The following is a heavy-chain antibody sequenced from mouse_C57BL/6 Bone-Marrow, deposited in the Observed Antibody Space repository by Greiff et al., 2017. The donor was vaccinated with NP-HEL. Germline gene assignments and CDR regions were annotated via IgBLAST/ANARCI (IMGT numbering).Heavy chain of an antibody. Sequence: QVQLQQPGAELVKPGASVKLSCKASGYTFPSYWMHWVQQRPGQGLEWIGMIHPNRGSTNYNEKFKSKATLTVDKSSSTAYMQLSSLTSEDSAVYYCARELYAMDYWGQGTSVTVSS. CDR3: ARELYAMDY. CDR1: GYTFPSYW. V-gene: IGHV1-64*01. CDR2: IHPNRGST. J-gene: IGHJ4*01.